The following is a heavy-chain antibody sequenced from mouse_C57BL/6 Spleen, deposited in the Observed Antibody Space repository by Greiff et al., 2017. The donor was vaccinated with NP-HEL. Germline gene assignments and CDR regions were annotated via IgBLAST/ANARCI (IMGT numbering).Heavy chain of an antibody. V-gene: IGHV1-52*01. CDR3: ARDYYGSSHIFGY. D-gene: IGHD1-1*01. CDR2: IDPSDSET. CDR1: GYTFTSYW. J-gene: IGHJ2*01. Sequence: VQLQQPGAELVRPGSSVKLSCKASGYTFTSYWMHWVKQRPIQGLEWIGNIDPSDSETHYNQKFKDKATLTVDKSSSTAYMQLSSLTSEDSAVYCCARDYYGSSHIFGYWGKGTTLTVSS.